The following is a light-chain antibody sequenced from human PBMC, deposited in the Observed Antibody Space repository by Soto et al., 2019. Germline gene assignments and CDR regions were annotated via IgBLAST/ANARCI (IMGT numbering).Light chain of an antibody. CDR3: QQYNNWPFS. CDR1: QSVSSSY. CDR2: DVS. V-gene: IGKV3-15*01. J-gene: IGKJ5*01. Sequence: EVVLTQSPGTLSLSPGERATLSCRASQSVSSSYLAWYQQKPGQAPRLLIYDVSTRATGVPARFSGTGSETDFTLTISGLQSEDSAVYFCQQYNNWPFSFGQGTRLE.